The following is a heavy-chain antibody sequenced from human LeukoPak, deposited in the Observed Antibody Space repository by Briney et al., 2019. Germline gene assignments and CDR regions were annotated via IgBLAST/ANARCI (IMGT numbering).Heavy chain of an antibody. J-gene: IGHJ4*02. Sequence: PGGSLRLSCAASGFTVSSNYMSWVRQAPGKGLEWGSVIYSGGSTYYADSVKGRFTISRDNSKNTVDLQMNSLRAEDTAVYYCARGHDYDSSVAYWGQGTLVTVSS. CDR1: GFTVSSNY. CDR2: IYSGGST. D-gene: IGHD3-22*01. CDR3: ARGHDYDSSVAY. V-gene: IGHV3-66*01.